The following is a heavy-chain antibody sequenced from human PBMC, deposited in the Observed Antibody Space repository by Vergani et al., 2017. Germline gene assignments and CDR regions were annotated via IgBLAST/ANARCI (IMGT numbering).Heavy chain of an antibody. V-gene: IGHV1-69-2*01. D-gene: IGHD3-9*01. CDR2: VDPEDGET. Sequence: EVQLVQSGAEVKKPGATVKISCKVSGYTFTDYYMHWVQQAPGKGLEWMGLVDPEDGETIYAEKFQGRVTITADESTSTAYMELSSLRSEDTAVYYCARDRRGYYDILTGYFVWGQGTLVTVSS. J-gene: IGHJ4*02. CDR1: GYTFTDYY. CDR3: ARDRRGYYDILTGYFV.